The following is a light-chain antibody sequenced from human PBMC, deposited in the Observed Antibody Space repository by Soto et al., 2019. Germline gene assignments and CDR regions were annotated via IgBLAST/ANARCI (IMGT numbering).Light chain of an antibody. Sequence: EIVLTQSPGTLALSPGEGAILSRRASQSVSKYLAWYQQKPGQAPRLLIYGASSRATGIPDSFSGSGSGTDFTLTISRLEPEDFAVYYCQQYGGSPQTFGQGTKVDIK. J-gene: IGKJ1*01. CDR2: GAS. CDR3: QQYGGSPQT. V-gene: IGKV3-20*01. CDR1: QSVSKY.